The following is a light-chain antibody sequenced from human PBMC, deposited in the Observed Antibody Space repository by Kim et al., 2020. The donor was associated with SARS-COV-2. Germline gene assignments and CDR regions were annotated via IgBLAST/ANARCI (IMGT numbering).Light chain of an antibody. J-gene: IGLJ3*02. CDR1: SSNIGSNP. CDR3: AIWDDTLNGPCV. Sequence: QSVLTQPPSATGTPGQRVTISCSGGSSNIGSNPVNWYQQLPGTAPKLLIYSNSQRPSGVPDRFSGSKSATSASLAISGLQSEDEADYYCAIWDDTLNGPCVFGGGTQLTVL. V-gene: IGLV1-44*01. CDR2: SNS.